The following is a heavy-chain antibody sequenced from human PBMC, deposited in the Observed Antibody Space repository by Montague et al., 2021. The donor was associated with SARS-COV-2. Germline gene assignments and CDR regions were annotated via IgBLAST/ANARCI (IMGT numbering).Heavy chain of an antibody. D-gene: IGHD1-26*01. CDR3: ARGRVVGALAFYYYYGMDV. V-gene: IGHV4-34*01. CDR1: GGSFSGYY. CDR2: INHSGST. J-gene: IGHJ6*02. Sequence: SETLSLTCAVYGGSFSGYYWSWIRQPPGKGLEWIGEINHSGSTNYNPSLKSRVTISVDTSKNRFSLKLSSVTAADTAVYYCARGRVVGALAFYYYYGMDVWGQGTTVTVSS.